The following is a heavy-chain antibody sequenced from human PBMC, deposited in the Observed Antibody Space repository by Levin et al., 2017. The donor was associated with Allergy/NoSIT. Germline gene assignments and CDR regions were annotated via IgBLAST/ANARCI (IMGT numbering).Heavy chain of an antibody. CDR3: AKARAPYCSSTSCYSVMDV. J-gene: IGHJ6*02. CDR1: GFTFSSYG. Sequence: GGSLRLSCAASGFTFSSYGMHWVRQAPGKGLEWVAVISYDGSNKYYADSVKGRFTISRDNSKNTLYLQMNSLRAEDTAVYYCAKARAPYCSSTSCYSVMDVWGQGTTVTVSS. V-gene: IGHV3-30*18. CDR2: ISYDGSNK. D-gene: IGHD2-2*01.